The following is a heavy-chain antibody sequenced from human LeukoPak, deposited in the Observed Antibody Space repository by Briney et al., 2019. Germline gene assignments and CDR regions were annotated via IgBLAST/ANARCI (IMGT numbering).Heavy chain of an antibody. D-gene: IGHD6-19*01. CDR3: AREAVAGFWDY. CDR2: INHSGST. Sequence: SETLSLTCAVYDGSFSGYYWSWLRQPPGKGLEWIGEINHSGSTNYNPSLKSRVTISVDTSKNQFSLKLSSVTAADTAVYYCAREAVAGFWDYWGQGTLVTVSS. J-gene: IGHJ4*02. V-gene: IGHV4-34*01. CDR1: DGSFSGYY.